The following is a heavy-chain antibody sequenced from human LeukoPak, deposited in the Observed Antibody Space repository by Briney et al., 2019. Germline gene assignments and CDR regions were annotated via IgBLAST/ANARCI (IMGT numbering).Heavy chain of an antibody. CDR1: GYTFTSYG. CDR3: ARVRELELHTYYSYYYMDV. J-gene: IGHJ6*03. V-gene: IGHV1-18*01. D-gene: IGHD1-7*01. Sequence: GASVKVSCKASGYTFTSYGISWVRQAPGQGLEWMGLISAYNGNTNYAQKLRGRVTMTTDTSTSTAYMELRSLRSDDTAVYYCARVRELELHTYYSYYYMDVWGKGTTVTVSS. CDR2: ISAYNGNT.